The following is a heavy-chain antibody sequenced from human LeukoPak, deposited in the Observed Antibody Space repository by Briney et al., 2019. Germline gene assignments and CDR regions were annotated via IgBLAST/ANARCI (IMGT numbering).Heavy chain of an antibody. J-gene: IGHJ6*03. V-gene: IGHV3-30*02. CDR1: GFTFSIYG. D-gene: IGHD6-25*01. CDR3: AKAGGDYYYYYYMDV. CDR2: IRYDGSNK. Sequence: SGGSLRLSCAASGFTFSIYGMHWVRQAPGKGLEWVAFIRYDGSNKYYADSVKGRFTISRDNSKNTLYLQMNSLRAEDTAVYYCAKAGGDYYYYYYMDVWGKGTTVTVSS.